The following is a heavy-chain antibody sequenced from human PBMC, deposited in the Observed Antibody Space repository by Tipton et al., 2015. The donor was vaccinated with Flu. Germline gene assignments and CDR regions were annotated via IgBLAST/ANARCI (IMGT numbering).Heavy chain of an antibody. CDR3: ARREGSSGWFGMDV. Sequence: TLSLTCTVSGGSISSYYWSWIRQPPGKGLEWIGYIYYSGSTNYNPSLKSRVTTSVDTSKNQFSLKLSSVTAADTAVHYCARREGSSGWFGMDVWGQGTTVTVSS. CDR1: GGSISSYY. CDR2: IYYSGST. V-gene: IGHV4-59*08. J-gene: IGHJ6*02. D-gene: IGHD6-19*01.